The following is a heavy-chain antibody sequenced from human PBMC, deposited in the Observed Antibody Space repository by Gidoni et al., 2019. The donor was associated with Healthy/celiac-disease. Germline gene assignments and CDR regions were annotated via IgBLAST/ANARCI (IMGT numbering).Heavy chain of an antibody. J-gene: IGHJ5*02. V-gene: IGHV3-23*01. CDR3: ATYGSGSYYIGPRWFDP. Sequence: EVQLLESGGGLVQSGGSLRLSCAASGFTFSSYAMCWVRQAPGKGLEWVSASIGSGGSTYYAASVKGRFTISRDNSKNTLYLQMNSLRAEDTAVYYCATYGSGSYYIGPRWFDPWGQGTLVTVSS. CDR1: GFTFSSYA. CDR2: SIGSGGST. D-gene: IGHD3-10*01.